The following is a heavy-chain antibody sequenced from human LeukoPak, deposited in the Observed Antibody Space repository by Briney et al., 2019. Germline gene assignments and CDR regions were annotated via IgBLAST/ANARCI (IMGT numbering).Heavy chain of an antibody. J-gene: IGHJ5*02. CDR2: IYTSGST. D-gene: IGHD2-2*01. Sequence: SETLSLTCTVAGGSISSYYWSWIRQPAGKGLEWIGRIYTSGSTNYNPSLKSRVTISVDTSKNQFSLKLSSVTAADTAVYYCAREVEYQLPPGWFDPWGQGTLVTVSS. CDR1: GGSISSYY. V-gene: IGHV4-4*07. CDR3: AREVEYQLPPGWFDP.